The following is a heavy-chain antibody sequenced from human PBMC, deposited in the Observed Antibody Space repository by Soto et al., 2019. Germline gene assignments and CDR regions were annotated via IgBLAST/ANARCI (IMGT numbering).Heavy chain of an antibody. Sequence: ASVKVSCKASGFTFSSSTVQWVRQARGQRLEWIGWVVVGSGDTNYAQKFQERVTISSDLSKSTAYMELSSLRSEDSAVYFCAAGPRSEWSMMQEYFQQWGQGTLVTVSS. CDR3: AAGPRSEWSMMQEYFQQ. D-gene: IGHD3-3*01. CDR2: VVVGSGDT. J-gene: IGHJ1*01. CDR1: GFTFSSST. V-gene: IGHV1-58*01.